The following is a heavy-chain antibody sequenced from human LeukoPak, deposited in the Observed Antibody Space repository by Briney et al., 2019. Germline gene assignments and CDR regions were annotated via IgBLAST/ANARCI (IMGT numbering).Heavy chain of an antibody. Sequence: SETLSLTCAVYGGSFSGYYWSWIRQHPGKGLEWIGYIYYSGSTYYNPSLKSRVTISVDTSKNQFSLKLSSVTAADTAVYYCARDGGSSWLPYYYYYGMDVWGQGTTVTVSS. CDR3: ARDGGSSWLPYYYYYGMDV. J-gene: IGHJ6*02. D-gene: IGHD6-13*01. CDR1: GGSFSGYY. V-gene: IGHV4-31*11. CDR2: IYYSGST.